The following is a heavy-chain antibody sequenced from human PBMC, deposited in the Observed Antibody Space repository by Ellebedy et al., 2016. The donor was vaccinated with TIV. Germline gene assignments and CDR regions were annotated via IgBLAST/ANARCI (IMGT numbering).Heavy chain of an antibody. J-gene: IGHJ6*03. CDR2: ISGFNGNT. V-gene: IGHV1-18*01. CDR1: GYTFNTHG. CDR3: VRDFWGGPYHNMDV. D-gene: IGHD3-3*01. Sequence: ASVKVSCXASGYTFNTHGISWVRQAPGQGLEWMGWISGFNGNTKFAQKIQDRLTMTTDTSASTAYMELRSLRSDDTAVYYCVRDFWGGPYHNMDVWGTGTTVTVSS.